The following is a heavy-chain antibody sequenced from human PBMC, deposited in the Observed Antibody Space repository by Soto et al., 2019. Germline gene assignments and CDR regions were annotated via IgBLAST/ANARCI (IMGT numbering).Heavy chain of an antibody. D-gene: IGHD5-12*01. J-gene: IGHJ4*02. CDR2: GHHSGRN. Sequence: QLQLQQSGPGLVKPSGTLSLTCSVSGGSIIRNDYHWGWIRQPPGKGLEWIGTGHHSGRNYYNPSLRRRSTPSADPSKHHCSLRMTAMTPAEAALYCCVHMRGRWWPRDWGQETLVSVSS. CDR1: GGSIIRNDYH. CDR3: VHMRGRWWPRD. V-gene: IGHV4-39*02.